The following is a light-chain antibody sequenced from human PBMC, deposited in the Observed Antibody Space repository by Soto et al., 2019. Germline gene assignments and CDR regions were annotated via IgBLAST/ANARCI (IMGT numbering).Light chain of an antibody. J-gene: IGLJ1*01. Sequence: QSVLTRPRSVSGSPGQSVTISCTGTSSDVGGYNYASWYQQHPGKAPKLMIYDVSKRPSGVPDRFSGSKSGNTASLTISGLQAEDEADYYCCSYAGSYTLYVFGTGTKVTVL. CDR2: DVS. CDR1: SSDVGGYNY. CDR3: CSYAGSYTLYV. V-gene: IGLV2-11*01.